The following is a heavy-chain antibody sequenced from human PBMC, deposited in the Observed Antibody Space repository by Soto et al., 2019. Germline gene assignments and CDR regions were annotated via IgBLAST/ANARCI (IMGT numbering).Heavy chain of an antibody. CDR3: AGGWDSYYGMAV. J-gene: IGHJ6*04. D-gene: IGHD5-12*01. CDR1: GYSFTSYY. Sequence: ASVKLSCAASGYSFTSYYMHWVRQAPGQGLEWMGIINPSGGNTGYAQKFQGRVTMTRNTSISTAYMELSSLRSEDTAVYSCAGGWDSYYGMAVWGNGTTVTVSS. V-gene: IGHV1-46*01. CDR2: INPSGGNT.